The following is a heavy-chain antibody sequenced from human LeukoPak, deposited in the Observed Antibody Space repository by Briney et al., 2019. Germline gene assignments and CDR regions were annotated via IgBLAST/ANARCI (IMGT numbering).Heavy chain of an antibody. V-gene: IGHV3-7*03. J-gene: IGHJ2*01. D-gene: IGHD3-3*01. CDR1: GFTFSTYW. CDR2: IKQDGSEK. Sequence: GGSLRLSCAASGFTFSTYWMNWVRQAPGKGLEWVANIKQDGSEKYYVDSVKGRFTPSRDSAKNSLYLQMNSLRAEDTAVYYCARAEWSNWYFDLWGRGTLVTVSS. CDR3: ARAEWSNWYFDL.